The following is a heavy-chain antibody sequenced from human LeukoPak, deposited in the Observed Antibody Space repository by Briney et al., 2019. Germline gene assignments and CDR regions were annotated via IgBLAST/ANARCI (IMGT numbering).Heavy chain of an antibody. V-gene: IGHV3-30-3*01. CDR2: ISYDGSNK. CDR1: GFTFSSYA. J-gene: IGHJ4*02. D-gene: IGHD2-2*01. Sequence: GGSLRLSCAASGFTFSSYAMHWVRQAPGKGLEWVAVISYDGSNKYYADSVKGRFTISRDNSKNTLYLQMNSLRAEDTAVYYCARDNRYCSSTSCYWPSSFDYWGQGTLVTVSS. CDR3: ARDNRYCSSTSCYWPSSFDY.